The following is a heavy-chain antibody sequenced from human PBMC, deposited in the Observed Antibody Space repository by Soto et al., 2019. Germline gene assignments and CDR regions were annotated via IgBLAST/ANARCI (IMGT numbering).Heavy chain of an antibody. CDR3: ARGSGGHNYYYGMDV. Sequence: EVQLVESGGGLVQPGGSLRLSCTASGFTFSTYWMSWVRQAPGMGLEWVANIGEDGREKYYVDSVKGRFTISRDNAKNSLYLQMNSLRADDTAVYYCARGSGGHNYYYGMDVWGQGTTVTVSS. D-gene: IGHD2-15*01. J-gene: IGHJ6*02. CDR1: GFTFSTYW. CDR2: IGEDGREK. V-gene: IGHV3-7*03.